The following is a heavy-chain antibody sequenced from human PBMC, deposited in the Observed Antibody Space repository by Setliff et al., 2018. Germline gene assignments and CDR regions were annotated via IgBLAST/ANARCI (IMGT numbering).Heavy chain of an antibody. CDR2: VSPNTGNT. V-gene: IGHV1-8*03. J-gene: IGHJ2*01. CDR1: GYTYTDFY. CDR3: ARGRASGGYFEVWYSDL. Sequence: ASVKVSCKTSGYTYTDFYIQWVRQAPGQGLEWMGWVSPNTGNTYSGRNFQDRVTFTRNTSINTAYMELNSLRSQDTAVYYCARGRASGGYFEVWYSDLWGRGTLVTVSS. D-gene: IGHD3-22*01.